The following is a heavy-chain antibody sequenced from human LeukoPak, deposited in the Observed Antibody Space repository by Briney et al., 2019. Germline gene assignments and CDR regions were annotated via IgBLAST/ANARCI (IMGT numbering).Heavy chain of an antibody. D-gene: IGHD1-26*01. V-gene: IGHV3-11*01. CDR2: ISGVASEI. J-gene: IGHJ6*02. Sequence: GGSLRLSCAASGFTFSDYYMTWIRQAPGKGLEWVSYISGVASEIYYGDSVKGRFTISRDNAKNSVYLQMNSLRAEDTAVYYCARGGALSMDVWGQGTTVTVSS. CDR1: GFTFSDYY. CDR3: ARGGALSMDV.